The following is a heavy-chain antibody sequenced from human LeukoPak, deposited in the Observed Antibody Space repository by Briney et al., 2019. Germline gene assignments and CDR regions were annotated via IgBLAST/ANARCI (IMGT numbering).Heavy chain of an antibody. D-gene: IGHD2-15*01. V-gene: IGHV1-58*02. CDR2: IVVGSGNT. CDR3: AAASGYCSGGSCYYYYGMDV. CDR1: GFTFTSSA. J-gene: IGHJ6*02. Sequence: SVKVSCKASGFTFTSSAMQWVRQARGQRLEWIGWIVVGSGNTNYAQKFQERVTITRDMSTSTAYMELSSLRSEDTAVYYCAAASGYCSGGSCYYYYGMDVWGQGTTVTVPS.